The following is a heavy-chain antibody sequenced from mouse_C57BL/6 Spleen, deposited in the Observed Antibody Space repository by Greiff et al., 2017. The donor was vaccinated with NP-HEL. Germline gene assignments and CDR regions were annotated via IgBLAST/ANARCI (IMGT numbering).Heavy chain of an antibody. J-gene: IGHJ2*01. D-gene: IGHD3-2*02. Sequence: QVQLQQSGAELARPGASVKLSCKASGYTFTSYGISWVKQRTGQGLEWIGEIYPRSGNTYYNEKFKGKATLTADKSSSTAYMELRSLTSEDSAVYFCAREGQLRRAFDYWGQGTTLTVSS. CDR2: IYPRSGNT. V-gene: IGHV1-81*01. CDR3: AREGQLRRAFDY. CDR1: GYTFTSYG.